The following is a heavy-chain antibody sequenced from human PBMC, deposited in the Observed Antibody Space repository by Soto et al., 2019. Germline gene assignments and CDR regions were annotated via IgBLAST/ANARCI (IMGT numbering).Heavy chain of an antibody. CDR1: GGSISSGDYY. D-gene: IGHD3-3*01. CDR3: ARGSGFLEWLLTSWFDP. Sequence: SETLSLTCTVSGGSISSGDYYWSWIRQPPGKGLEWIGYIYYSGSTYYNPSLKSRVTISVDTSKNQFSLKLSSVTAADTAVYYCARGSGFLEWLLTSWFDPWGQGTLVTVSA. J-gene: IGHJ5*02. CDR2: IYYSGST. V-gene: IGHV4-30-4*01.